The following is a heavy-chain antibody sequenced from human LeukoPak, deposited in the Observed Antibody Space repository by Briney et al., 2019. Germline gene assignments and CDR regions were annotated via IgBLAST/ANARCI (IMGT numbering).Heavy chain of an antibody. CDR1: GFSLSSNF. D-gene: IGHD2-21*01. J-gene: IGHJ5*02. CDR3: AASIPPAS. Sequence: GGSLRLSCVVSGFSLSSNFMSWVRQAPGKGLEWVAVLYRGGDTYYADSVRGRIIISRDSFKNTLYLQMNSLRAEDTAVYYCAASIPPASWGQGTLVTVSS. V-gene: IGHV3-66*01. CDR2: LYRGGDT.